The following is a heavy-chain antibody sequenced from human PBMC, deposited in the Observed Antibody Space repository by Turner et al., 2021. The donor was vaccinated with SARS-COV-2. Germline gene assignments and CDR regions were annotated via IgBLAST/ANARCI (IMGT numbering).Heavy chain of an antibody. CDR2: FDTEDGET. V-gene: IGHV1-24*01. CDR3: ATGYAYCGGDCSIDY. CDR1: GYTLIELS. D-gene: IGHD2-21*02. Sequence: QVPLVQSGAEVKKPGASVTVSCKVSGYTLIELSMHWVRQAPGKGLEWMGGFDTEDGETIYAQKFQGRVTMTEDTSTDTAYMELSSLRSEDTAVYYCATGYAYCGGDCSIDYWGQGTLVTVSS. J-gene: IGHJ4*02.